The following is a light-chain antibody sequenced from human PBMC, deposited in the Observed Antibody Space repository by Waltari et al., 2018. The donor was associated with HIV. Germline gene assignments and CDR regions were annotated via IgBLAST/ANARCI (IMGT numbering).Light chain of an antibody. CDR3: SSYTSSSTLVYV. J-gene: IGLJ1*01. CDR1: SSDVGGYNY. CDR2: EVS. Sequence: QSALTQPASVSGSPGQSIPLSCTGTSSDVGGYNYVSWYQQHPGKAPKLMIYEVSNRPSGVSNRFSGSKSGNTASLTISGLQAEDEADYYCSSYTSSSTLVYVFGTGTKVTVL. V-gene: IGLV2-14*01.